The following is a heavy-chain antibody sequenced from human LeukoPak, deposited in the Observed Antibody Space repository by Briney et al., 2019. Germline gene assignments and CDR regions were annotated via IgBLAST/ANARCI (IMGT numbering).Heavy chain of an antibody. V-gene: IGHV1-2*02. CDR1: GYTFTGYY. D-gene: IGHD3-22*01. Sequence: ASVKVSCKASGYTFTGYYMHWVRQAPGQGLEWMGWTNPNSGGTNYAQKFQGRVTMTRDTSISTAYMELSRLRSEDTAVYYCARGPYYYDSSGYSRYWGQGTLVTVSS. CDR2: TNPNSGGT. J-gene: IGHJ4*02. CDR3: ARGPYYYDSSGYSRY.